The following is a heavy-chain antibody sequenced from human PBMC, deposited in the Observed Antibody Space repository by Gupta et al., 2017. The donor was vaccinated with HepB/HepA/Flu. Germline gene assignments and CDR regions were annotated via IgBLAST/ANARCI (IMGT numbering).Heavy chain of an antibody. CDR2: IGTAGDT. D-gene: IGHD2-15*01. CDR3: ARAKVVAATPAYYYYYGMDV. J-gene: IGHJ6*02. V-gene: IGHV3-13*01. Sequence: EVQLVESGGGLVQPGGSLRLSCAASGFTFSSYDMHWVRQATGKGLEWVSAIGTAGDTYYPGSVKGRFTISRENAKNSLYLQMNSLRAGDTAVYYCARAKVVAATPAYYYYYGMDVWGQGTTVTVSS. CDR1: GFTFSSYD.